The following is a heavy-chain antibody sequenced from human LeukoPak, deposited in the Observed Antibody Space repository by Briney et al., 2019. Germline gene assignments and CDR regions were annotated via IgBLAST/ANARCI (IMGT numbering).Heavy chain of an antibody. CDR1: GDSVSSNSAA. J-gene: IGHJ3*02. D-gene: IGHD1-1*01. CDR3: ARNGIGTTYDAFGI. Sequence: SQTLSLTCAISGDSVSSNSAAWNWIRQSPSRGLEWLGRTYFRSKWYNDYAVSVKSRIVINADTSKNHFSLQLNSVTPEDTAVYFCARNGIGTTYDAFGIWGQGTMVTVSS. V-gene: IGHV6-1*01. CDR2: TYFRSKWYN.